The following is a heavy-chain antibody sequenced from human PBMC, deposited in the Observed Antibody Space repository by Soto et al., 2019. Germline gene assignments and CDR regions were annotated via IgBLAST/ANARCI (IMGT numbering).Heavy chain of an antibody. CDR3: SRWAIDSFDTSRSGYGLDV. CDR1: GVSISSADFY. CDR2: MSYSGST. J-gene: IGHJ6*04. V-gene: IGHV4-30-4*01. Sequence: QVRLQESGPGLVKPSQTLSLTCSVSGVSISSADFYWSWIRQPPGKALEWLGDMSYSGSTYYNPSLQSRINMSLATSKNHFSLTRTSVTAADTAVYFCSRWAIDSFDTSRSGYGLDVWGKGTAVSVSS. D-gene: IGHD3-9*01.